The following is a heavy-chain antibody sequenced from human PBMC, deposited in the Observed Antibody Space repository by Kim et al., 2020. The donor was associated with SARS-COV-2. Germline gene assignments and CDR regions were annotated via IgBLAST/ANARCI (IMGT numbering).Heavy chain of an antibody. J-gene: IGHJ4*01. Sequence: GGSLRLSCAGSGFTFSSHSLNWVRQASGKGLEWISYISSTSNTIFYADSVKGRFTISRDNAKNSLYLQMNTLRAEDTAVYYCARTQSWLGGLRHFDYWG. V-gene: IGHV3-48*04. D-gene: IGHD3-10*01. CDR3: ARTQSWLGGLRHFDY. CDR2: ISSTSNTI. CDR1: GFTFSSHS.